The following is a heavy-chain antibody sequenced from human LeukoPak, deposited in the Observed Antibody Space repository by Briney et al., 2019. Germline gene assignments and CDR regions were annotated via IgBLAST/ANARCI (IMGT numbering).Heavy chain of an antibody. J-gene: IGHJ4*02. CDR1: GGSISSGDYY. CDR2: IYCSGST. CDR3: ARFTMVRGVIPFDY. D-gene: IGHD3-10*01. V-gene: IGHV4-30-4*08. Sequence: SETLSLTCTVSGGSISSGDYYWSWIRQPPGKGLEWIGYIYCSGSTYYNPSLKSRVTVSVDTSKNQFSLKLSSVTAADTAVYYCARFTMVRGVIPFDYWGQGTLVTVSS.